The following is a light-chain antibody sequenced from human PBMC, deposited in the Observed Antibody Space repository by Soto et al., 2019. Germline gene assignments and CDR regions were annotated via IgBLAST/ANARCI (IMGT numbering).Light chain of an antibody. Sequence: QSVLTQPPSASASLGASVTLTCTLSSGYSNYKVDWYQQRPGKGPRFVMRGGAGGIVGSKGDGIPDRFSVLGSGLNRYLTIKNIQEEDESDYHCGADHGSGSNVVFGGGTTLTVL. CDR3: GADHGSGSNVV. CDR2: GGAGGIVG. V-gene: IGLV9-49*01. J-gene: IGLJ2*01. CDR1: SGYSNYK.